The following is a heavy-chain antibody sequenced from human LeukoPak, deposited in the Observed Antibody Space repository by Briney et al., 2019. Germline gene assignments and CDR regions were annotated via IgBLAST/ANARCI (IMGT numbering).Heavy chain of an antibody. V-gene: IGHV4-39*07. CDR2: VYYSGGA. D-gene: IGHD1/OR15-1a*01. CDR1: GGSVGSGSYY. Sequence: SETLSLTCTVSGGSVGSGSYYWSWIRQSPGQGLEWIGNVYYSGGAYYNPSLKSRVTMSLDTSKNQFSLKLSSVTAADTAVYYCARKPIINNAWYYFDCWGQGIMVAVSS. J-gene: IGHJ4*02. CDR3: ARKPIINNAWYYFDC.